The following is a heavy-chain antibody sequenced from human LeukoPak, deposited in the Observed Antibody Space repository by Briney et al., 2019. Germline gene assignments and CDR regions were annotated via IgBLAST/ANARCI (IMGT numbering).Heavy chain of an antibody. V-gene: IGHV3-23*01. Sequence: GGSLRLSCAASGFTFSSYAMSWVRQAPGKGLEWVSAISGSGGSTYYADSAKGRFTISRDNSKNTLYLQMNSLRAEDTAVYYCAKGPYCGGDCYSALLFDYWGQGTLVTVSS. CDR1: GFTFSSYA. D-gene: IGHD2-21*02. CDR3: AKGPYCGGDCYSALLFDY. J-gene: IGHJ4*02. CDR2: ISGSGGST.